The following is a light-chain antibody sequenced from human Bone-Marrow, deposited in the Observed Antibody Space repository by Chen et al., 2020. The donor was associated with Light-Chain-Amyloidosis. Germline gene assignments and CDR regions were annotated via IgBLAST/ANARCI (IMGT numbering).Light chain of an antibody. CDR1: QEISNS. Sequence: DIQMTQSPSSLSASVGDRVTITCQASQEISNSLNWYQQKRGKAPKLLIYDASHLEAGVSSRFSGSGSGTYFTFTISGLQPEDFATYYCQQCDDLPRWTYGQGTKLEIK. J-gene: IGKJ2*02. CDR3: QQCDDLPRWT. CDR2: DAS. V-gene: IGKV1-33*01.